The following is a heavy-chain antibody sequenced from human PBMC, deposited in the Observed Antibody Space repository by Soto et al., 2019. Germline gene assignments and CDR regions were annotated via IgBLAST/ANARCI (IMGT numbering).Heavy chain of an antibody. CDR1: VGSFTGYY. J-gene: IGHJ4*02. V-gene: IGHV4-34*01. CDR3: ARGPGYCSSTSCAGDY. CDR2: INHSGST. D-gene: IGHD2-2*01. Sequence: PSETLSLTCDVYVGSFTGYYWSWIRQPPGKGLEWIGEINHSGSTNYNPSLKSRVTMSVDTSKNQFSLKLSSVTAADTAVYYCARGPGYCSSTSCAGDYWGQGTLVTVSS.